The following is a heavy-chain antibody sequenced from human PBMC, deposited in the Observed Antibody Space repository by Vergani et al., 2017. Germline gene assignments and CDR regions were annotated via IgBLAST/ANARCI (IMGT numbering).Heavy chain of an antibody. CDR1: GGSFTSYH. D-gene: IGHD4-11*01. CDR2: IDHTGRP. V-gene: IGHV4-34*01. J-gene: IGHJ6*03. CDR3: ARVNTETNSHLYYYYYMDV. Sequence: QVQLQQWGGGLLKPSETLSLTCVVNGGSFTSYHWTWIRQSPGEGLEWVGDIDHTGRPDNNPSLKSRLTMSVDKSRNQFSLTLNSVTATDTAIYFCARVNTETNSHLYYYYYMDVWGQGTAVTVS.